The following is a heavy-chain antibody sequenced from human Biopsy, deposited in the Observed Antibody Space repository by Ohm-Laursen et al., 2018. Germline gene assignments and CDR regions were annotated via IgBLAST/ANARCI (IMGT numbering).Heavy chain of an antibody. Sequence: SETLSLTCSVSGGYISHYYWTWIRQPAGQGLEWIGRIYITGETDYNPSLKSRVAMSVDSSKKQLSLKLKSVTAADTAIYYCARAPPLIRGVVESWFDPWGQGIQVTVSS. CDR2: IYITGET. J-gene: IGHJ5*02. CDR3: ARAPPLIRGVVESWFDP. CDR1: GGYISHYY. V-gene: IGHV4-4*07. D-gene: IGHD3-10*01.